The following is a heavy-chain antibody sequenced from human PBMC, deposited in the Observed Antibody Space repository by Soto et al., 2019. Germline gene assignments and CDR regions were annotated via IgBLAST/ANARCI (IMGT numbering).Heavy chain of an antibody. CDR2: IYDSGLT. J-gene: IGHJ6*02. D-gene: IGHD4-17*01. Sequence: QLQLQESGSGLVKPSQTLSLTCAVSGGSISSGGYSWSWIRQPPGKGLEWIGYIYDSGLTYYNPSLKSRVTISVDRSKNQFSLKLSSVTAADTAVYYCARAHYGDFGYGMDVWGQGTTVTVSS. CDR1: GGSISSGGYS. V-gene: IGHV4-30-2*01. CDR3: ARAHYGDFGYGMDV.